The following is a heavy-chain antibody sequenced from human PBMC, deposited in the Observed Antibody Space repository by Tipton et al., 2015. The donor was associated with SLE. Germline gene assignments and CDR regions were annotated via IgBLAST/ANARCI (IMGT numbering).Heavy chain of an antibody. D-gene: IGHD6-13*01. V-gene: IGHV4-34*01. Sequence: TLSLTCAVYGGSFSGYYWSWIRQPPGKGLEWIGEINHSGSTNCNPSLKSRVTISVDTSKNQFSLKLSSVTAADTAVYYCARVERAARGFDYWGQGTLVTVSS. CDR3: ARVERAARGFDY. J-gene: IGHJ4*02. CDR1: GGSFSGYY. CDR2: INHSGST.